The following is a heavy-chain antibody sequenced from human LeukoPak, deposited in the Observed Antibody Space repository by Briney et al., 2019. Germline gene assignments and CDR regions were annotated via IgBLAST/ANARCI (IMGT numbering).Heavy chain of an antibody. CDR1: GGTFISYG. Sequence: ASVKVSCKASGGTFISYGISWVRQAPGQGLEWMGWISAYNGNTNYAQKLQGRVTMTTDTSTSTAYMELRSLRSDDTAVYYCAREKNVLLWFGEVEEHPRYYYYGMDVWGQGTTVTVSS. D-gene: IGHD3-10*01. CDR2: ISAYNGNT. CDR3: AREKNVLLWFGEVEEHPRYYYYGMDV. J-gene: IGHJ6*02. V-gene: IGHV1-18*01.